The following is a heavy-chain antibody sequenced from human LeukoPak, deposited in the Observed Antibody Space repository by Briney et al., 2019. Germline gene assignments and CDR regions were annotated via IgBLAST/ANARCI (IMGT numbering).Heavy chain of an antibody. CDR3: ARQQRIRHCSEGVCTEGYYFDY. CDR1: GFAFNMFA. J-gene: IGHJ4*02. Sequence: GGSLRLSCAGTGFAFNMFAIDWVRQAPGKGLEWVSGLSRGGSTTNYADSVKGRFTISRDKSQNSVFLQLNRLRPEDTAGYYCARQQRIRHCSEGVCTEGYYFDYWGQGTLVTVSS. D-gene: IGHD2-15*01. CDR2: LSRGGSTT. V-gene: IGHV3-23*01.